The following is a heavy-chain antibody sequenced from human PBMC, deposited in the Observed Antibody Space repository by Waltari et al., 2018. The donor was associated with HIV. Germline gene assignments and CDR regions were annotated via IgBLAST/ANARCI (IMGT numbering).Heavy chain of an antibody. Sequence: QVQLVQSGAEVKKPGASVKVSCKASGYTFTTYGISWVRQAPGQGLEWMGWISVYKCNTNTAQKRQGRVTMTTDTSTSTAYMELRSLRSDDTAVYYCARTTFGEQWLVPGWFDPWGQGTLVTVSS. CDR3: ARTTFGEQWLVPGWFDP. J-gene: IGHJ5*02. V-gene: IGHV1-18*01. CDR2: ISVYKCNT. D-gene: IGHD6-19*01. CDR1: GYTFTTYG.